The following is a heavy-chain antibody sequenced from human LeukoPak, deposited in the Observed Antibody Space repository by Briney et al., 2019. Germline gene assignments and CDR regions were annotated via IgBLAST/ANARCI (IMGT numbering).Heavy chain of an antibody. Sequence: GSLRLSCAASGFTFSNAWMSWVRQPPGKGLEWIGEIYHSGSTNYNPSLKSRVTISVDTSKNQFSLKLSSVTAADTAVYYCARFIDEIDNWFDPWGQGTLVTVSS. CDR3: ARFIDEIDNWFDP. CDR1: GFTFSNAW. J-gene: IGHJ5*02. V-gene: IGHV4-4*02. D-gene: IGHD3-16*02. CDR2: IYHSGST.